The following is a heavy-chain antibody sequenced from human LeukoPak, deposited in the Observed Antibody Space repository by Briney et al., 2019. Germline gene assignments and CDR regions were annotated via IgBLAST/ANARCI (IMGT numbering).Heavy chain of an antibody. V-gene: IGHV1-2*06. CDR1: GYTFTAYY. J-gene: IGHJ4*02. Sequence: RASVKVSCKASGYTFTAYYVHWVRQAPGHGLEWLGRVYPNGGGTIYAQKFQGRVTLTRDTSITTAYMELGRLTSDDTAVYYCARVEVSAATASDWGQGTLVTVSS. D-gene: IGHD2-15*01. CDR3: ARVEVSAATASD. CDR2: VYPNGGGT.